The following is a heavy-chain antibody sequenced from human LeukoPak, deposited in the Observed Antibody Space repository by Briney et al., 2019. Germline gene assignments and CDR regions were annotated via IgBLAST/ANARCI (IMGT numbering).Heavy chain of an antibody. CDR3: AREVTSGYDY. CDR2: ISSSGSTI. CDR1: GFTFSSYE. D-gene: IGHD3-9*01. J-gene: IGHJ4*02. Sequence: GGSLRLSCAASGFTFSSYEMNWVRQAPGKGLEWVSYISSSGSTIYYADSVKGRFTISRDNAKNSLYLQMDSLRAEDTAVYYCAREVTSGYDYWGQGNLVTVSS. V-gene: IGHV3-48*03.